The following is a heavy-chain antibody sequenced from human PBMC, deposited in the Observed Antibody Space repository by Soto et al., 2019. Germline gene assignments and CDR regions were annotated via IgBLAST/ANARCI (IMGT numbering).Heavy chain of an antibody. CDR2: ISRSGTTL. Sequence: QVQLVESGGGLVKPGGSLRLSCAASGFTFSDYLMSWIRQAPGKGLEWVSYISRSGTTLYYAESVKGRFTISRDNAKDSLYLQMNSLRAEDTAVYYCARRKIVVVVAATHDAFDLWGQGTMVTVSS. J-gene: IGHJ3*01. V-gene: IGHV3-11*01. D-gene: IGHD2-15*01. CDR3: ARRKIVVVVAATHDAFDL. CDR1: GFTFSDYL.